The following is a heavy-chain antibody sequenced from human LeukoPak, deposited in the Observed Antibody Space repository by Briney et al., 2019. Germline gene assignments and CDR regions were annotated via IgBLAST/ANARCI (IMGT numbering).Heavy chain of an antibody. CDR2: ISHSGKT. J-gene: IGHJ4*02. D-gene: IGHD1-26*01. Sequence: SETLSLTCAVYGGSFRGHYWSWIRQPPGKGLEWIGEISHSGKTNYNPSLNSRVTISVDTSKNQFSLKVSSVTVADTAVYDCARVALSGYLEYWGQGSLVTVSS. V-gene: IGHV4-34*01. CDR1: GGSFRGHY. CDR3: ARVALSGYLEY.